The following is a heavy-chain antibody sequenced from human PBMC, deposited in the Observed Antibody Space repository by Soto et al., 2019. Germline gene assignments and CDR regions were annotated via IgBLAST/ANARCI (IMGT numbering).Heavy chain of an antibody. CDR3: AAEEEYYDFWSGYLAPDYGMDV. CDR1: GFTFTSSA. V-gene: IGHV1-58*01. J-gene: IGHJ6*02. D-gene: IGHD3-3*01. CDR2: IVVGSGNT. Sequence: SVKVSCKASGFTFTSSAVQWVRQARGQRLEWIGWIVVGSGNTNYAQKFQERVTITRDMSTSTAYMEMSSLRSEDTAVYYCAAEEEYYDFWSGYLAPDYGMDVWGQGTTVTVSS.